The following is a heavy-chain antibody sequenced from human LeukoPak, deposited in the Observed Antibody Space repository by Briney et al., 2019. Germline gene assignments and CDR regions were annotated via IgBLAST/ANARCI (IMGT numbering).Heavy chain of an antibody. CDR2: INHSGST. V-gene: IGHV4-34*01. CDR1: GGSFSGYY. CDR3: ATSPKYGDYFDY. D-gene: IGHD4-17*01. Sequence: SETLSLTCAVYGGSFSGYYWSWIRQPPGKGLEWIGEINHSGSTNYNPSLKSRVTISVDTSKNQFSLKLSSVTAADTAVYYYATSPKYGDYFDYWGQGTLVTVSS. J-gene: IGHJ4*02.